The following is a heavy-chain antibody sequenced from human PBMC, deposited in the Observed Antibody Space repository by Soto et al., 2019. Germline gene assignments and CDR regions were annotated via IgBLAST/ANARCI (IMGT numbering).Heavy chain of an antibody. D-gene: IGHD3-9*01. V-gene: IGHV1-69*13. J-gene: IGHJ6*02. Sequence: GASVKVSCKASGGTFSSYAISWVRQAPGQGLEWMGGIIPIFGTANYAQKFQGRVTITADGSTSTAYMELSSLRSEDTAVYYCAREEMSYDILNGHYYYYGMDVWGQGTTVTVSS. CDR3: AREEMSYDILNGHYYYYGMDV. CDR1: GGTFSSYA. CDR2: IIPIFGTA.